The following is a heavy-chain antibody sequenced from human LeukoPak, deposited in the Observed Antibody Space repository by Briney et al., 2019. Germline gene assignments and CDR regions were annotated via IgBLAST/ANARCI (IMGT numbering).Heavy chain of an antibody. CDR3: AKFEGAAAGV. D-gene: IGHD6-13*01. Sequence: GGSLRLSCAASGFTFSTYGMHWVRQAPGKGLEWVAFIGYDGRTKYYTDSVKGRFTISRDNSKNTLYLQTNSLRAEDTAIYYCAKFEGAAAGVWGQGNLVTVSS. J-gene: IGHJ4*02. CDR2: IGYDGRTK. CDR1: GFTFSTYG. V-gene: IGHV3-30*02.